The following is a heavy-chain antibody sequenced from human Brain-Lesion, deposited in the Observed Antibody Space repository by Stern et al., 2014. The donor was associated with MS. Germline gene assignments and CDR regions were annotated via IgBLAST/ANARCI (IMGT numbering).Heavy chain of an antibody. J-gene: IGHJ3*02. D-gene: IGHD3-10*01. CDR3: ARESTGDAFDI. Sequence: QMQLVQSGAEVKKPGSSVKVSCQTSGGTFSSYTITWVRQAPGQGLEWMGRIISLLDIADYAQKFQGRVTITADKSTSTAYMELSSLRSEDTAVYYCARESTGDAFDIWGQGTMVTVSS. CDR1: GGTFSSYT. CDR2: IISLLDIA. V-gene: IGHV1-69*09.